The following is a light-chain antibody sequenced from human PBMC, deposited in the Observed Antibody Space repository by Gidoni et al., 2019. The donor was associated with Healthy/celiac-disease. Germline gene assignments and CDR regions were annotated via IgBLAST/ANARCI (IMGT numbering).Light chain of an antibody. CDR3: QSYDSSKPPNV. CDR2: EDN. Sequence: NFMLPQPHSVSESPGHTVTISCTGSSGSIASNYVQWYQQRPCSATTTVIYEDNQRPSGVPDRFSGSIDSSSNSASLTISGLKTEDEADYYCQSYDSSKPPNVFGSGTKVTVL. CDR1: SGSIASNY. J-gene: IGLJ6*01. V-gene: IGLV6-57*02.